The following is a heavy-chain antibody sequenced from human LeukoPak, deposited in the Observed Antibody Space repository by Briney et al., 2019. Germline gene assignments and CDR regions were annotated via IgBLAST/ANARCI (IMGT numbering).Heavy chain of an antibody. V-gene: IGHV4-4*02. CDR2: IYHSGST. Sequence: PSGTLSLTCAVSGGSISSSNWWSWVRQPPGKGLEWIGEIYHSGSTNYNPSLKSRVTISVDTSKNQFSLKLSSVTAADTAVYYCASSTVTTVYYYYYYYMDVWGKGTTVTVSS. J-gene: IGHJ6*03. D-gene: IGHD4-17*01. CDR1: GGSISSSNW. CDR3: ASSTVTTVYYYYYYYMDV.